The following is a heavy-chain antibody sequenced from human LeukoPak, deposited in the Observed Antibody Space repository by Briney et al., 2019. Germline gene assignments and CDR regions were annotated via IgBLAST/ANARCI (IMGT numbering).Heavy chain of an antibody. Sequence: SETLSLTCTVSGGSISSYYWSWIRQPPGKGREWIGYISYSGSTKYNPSLKSRVTISVDTSKNQFSLRLTSVTAADTAVYYCARDRTIRSSDVTYFYGMDVWRQGTTVTVSS. CDR3: ARDRTIRSSDVTYFYGMDV. D-gene: IGHD5-12*01. J-gene: IGHJ6*02. CDR1: GGSISSYY. V-gene: IGHV4-59*01. CDR2: ISYSGST.